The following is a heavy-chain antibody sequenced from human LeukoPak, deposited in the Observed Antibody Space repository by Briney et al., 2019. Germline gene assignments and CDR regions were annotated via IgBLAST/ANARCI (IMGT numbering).Heavy chain of an antibody. CDR1: GFTFSSYS. CDR3: ARGYGSGRGAFDI. Sequence: GGPLRLSCAASGFTFSSYSMNWVRQAPGKGLEWVSSISSSSSYIYYADSVKGRFTISRDNAKNSLYLQMNSLRAEDTAVYYCARGYGSGRGAFDIWGQGTMVTVSS. V-gene: IGHV3-21*01. J-gene: IGHJ3*02. CDR2: ISSSSSYI. D-gene: IGHD3-10*01.